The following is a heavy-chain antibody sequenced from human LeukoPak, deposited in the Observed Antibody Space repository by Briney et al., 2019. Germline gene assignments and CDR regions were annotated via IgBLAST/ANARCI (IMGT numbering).Heavy chain of an antibody. Sequence: GRSLRLSCAASGFTFSSYGMHWVRQAPGKGLEWVAVIWYDGSNKYYADSVKGRFTISRDNSKNTLYLQMNSLRAEDTAVYYCAKDAGNPGGWVVTANWFDSWGQGSLVTVSS. CDR2: IWYDGSNK. V-gene: IGHV3-33*06. D-gene: IGHD2-15*01. J-gene: IGHJ5*01. CDR3: AKDAGNPGGWVVTANWFDS. CDR1: GFTFSSYG.